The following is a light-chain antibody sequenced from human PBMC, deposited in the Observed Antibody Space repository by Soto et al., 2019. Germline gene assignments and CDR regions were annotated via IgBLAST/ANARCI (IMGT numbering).Light chain of an antibody. J-gene: IGKJ2*01. CDR3: KQYHTYYT. V-gene: IGKV1-5*01. Sequence: DIQMTQSPSTLSASVGDRVTITCRASQSIGNWLAWYQQKPGKAPKLLIYDASRLESGVPSRFSGSGSGTEFTLTISSLRPDDFATYYCKQYHTYYTFVQGTNLEIK. CDR1: QSIGNW. CDR2: DAS.